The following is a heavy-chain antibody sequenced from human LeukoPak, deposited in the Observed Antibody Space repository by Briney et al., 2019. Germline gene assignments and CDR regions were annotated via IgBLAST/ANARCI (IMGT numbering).Heavy chain of an antibody. CDR1: GVTFRMYG. CDR2: IRYDGSNK. J-gene: IGHJ4*02. V-gene: IGHV3-30*02. CDR3: AKAWAGLYYFDY. Sequence: GGSLRLSCAASGVTFRMYGMHWVRQAPGKGLEWVAFIRYDGSNKYYADSVKGRFTISRDNSKNTLYLQMNSLRAEDTAVYYCAKAWAGLYYFDYWGQGTLVTVSS. D-gene: IGHD1-26*01.